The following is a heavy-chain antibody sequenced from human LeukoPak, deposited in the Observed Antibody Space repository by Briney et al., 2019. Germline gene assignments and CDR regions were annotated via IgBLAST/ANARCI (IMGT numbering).Heavy chain of an antibody. J-gene: IGHJ2*01. Sequence: GGSLRLSCAASGFTFDDYAMHWVRQAPGKGLEWVSGITWNSGSIGYADSVKGRFTISRENAKNSLYLQMNSLWAEDTAVYYCARVIWCSRDYYCWFFDLWGRGTLLTVSS. CDR3: ARVIWCSRDYYCWFFDL. CDR1: GFTFDDYA. D-gene: IGHD1-26*01. V-gene: IGHV3-9*01. CDR2: ITWNSGSI.